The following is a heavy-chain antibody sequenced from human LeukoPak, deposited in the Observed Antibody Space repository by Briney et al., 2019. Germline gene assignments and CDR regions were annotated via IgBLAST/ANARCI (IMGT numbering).Heavy chain of an antibody. CDR3: ARHGHGLDY. CDR1: GFTFSSYW. V-gene: IGHV3-7*05. D-gene: IGHD2-8*01. J-gene: IGHJ4*02. CDR2: IKQDGSEK. Sequence: GGSLRLSCAASGFTFSSYWMSWVRQAPGKALEWVAKIKQDGSEKYYVDSVKGRFTTSRDNAKNPLYLQMNSLRGEDTAVYYCARHGHGLDYWGQGTLVTVSS.